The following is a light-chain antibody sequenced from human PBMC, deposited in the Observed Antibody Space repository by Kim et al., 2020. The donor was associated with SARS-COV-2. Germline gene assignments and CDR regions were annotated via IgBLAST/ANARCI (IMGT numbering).Light chain of an antibody. CDR3: QAWDSSTAV. V-gene: IGLV3-1*01. Sequence: SVSPVQTASITCSGDKLGDKYACWYQQKPGQSPVLVIYQDTKRPSGIPERFSGSNSGNTATLTISGTQAMDEAVYYCQAWDSSTAVFGGGTQLTVL. J-gene: IGLJ3*02. CDR1: KLGDKY. CDR2: QDT.